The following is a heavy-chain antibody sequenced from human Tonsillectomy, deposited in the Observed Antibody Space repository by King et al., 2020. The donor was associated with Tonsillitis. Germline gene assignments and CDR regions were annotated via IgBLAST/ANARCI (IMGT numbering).Heavy chain of an antibody. V-gene: IGHV4-34*01. CDR1: GGSFSGYY. Sequence: VQLQQWGAGLLKPSETLSLTCAFYGGSFSGYYWSWIRQPPGKGLEWIGEINHGGSTNYNPSLKSRVTISVDTSKRQFSLKLTSLTAADTAVYYCARAFSVTRLDWGRGTLVTVSS. D-gene: IGHD4-17*01. CDR2: INHGGST. J-gene: IGHJ4*02. CDR3: ARAFSVTRLD.